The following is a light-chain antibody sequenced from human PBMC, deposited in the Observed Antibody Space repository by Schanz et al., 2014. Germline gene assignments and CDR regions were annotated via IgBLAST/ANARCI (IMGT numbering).Light chain of an antibody. CDR1: QSVSNN. Sequence: EIVLTQSPGTLSLSPGERATLSCRASQSVSNNLAWYLQKPGQAPRLLIFGASTRASGIPDRFSGSASGTDFTLTISRLEPEDFAVYFCHQYHDWPPHTFGQGTRLEIK. V-gene: IGKV3D-15*01. CDR3: HQYHDWPPHT. CDR2: GAS. J-gene: IGKJ2*01.